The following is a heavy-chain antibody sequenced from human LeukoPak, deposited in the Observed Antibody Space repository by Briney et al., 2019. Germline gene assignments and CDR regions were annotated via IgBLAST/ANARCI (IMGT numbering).Heavy chain of an antibody. CDR1: GVSITSYY. CDR3: SRERYVYCGGDCYYFDY. D-gene: IGHD2-21*02. Sequence: PSETLSLTCTVSGVSITSYYWSWIRQPAGKGLEWIGCIYTSGSTNYNPSLKSRVTMSVDTSKNQFSLKLSSVTAADTAVYYCSRERYVYCGGDCYYFDYWGRGTLITVSS. V-gene: IGHV4-4*07. J-gene: IGHJ4*02. CDR2: IYTSGST.